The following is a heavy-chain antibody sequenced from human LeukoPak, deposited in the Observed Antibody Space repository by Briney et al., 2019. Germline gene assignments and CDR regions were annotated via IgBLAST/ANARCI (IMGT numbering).Heavy chain of an antibody. Sequence: GGSLRLSCAASGFTFSSYAMSWVRQAPGKGLEWVSAISGSGGSTYYADSVKGRFTISRDNSKNTLYLQMNSLRAEDTAVYYCARVGGIVVVPAARVGYAFDIWGQGTMVTVSS. V-gene: IGHV3-23*01. CDR2: ISGSGGST. D-gene: IGHD2-2*01. J-gene: IGHJ3*02. CDR3: ARVGGIVVVPAARVGYAFDI. CDR1: GFTFSSYA.